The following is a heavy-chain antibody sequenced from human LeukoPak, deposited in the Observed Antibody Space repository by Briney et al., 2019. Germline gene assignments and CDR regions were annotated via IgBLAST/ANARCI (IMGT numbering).Heavy chain of an antibody. V-gene: IGHV3-23*01. CDR3: AKGQIEVARNLFDP. CDR2: ISGSGGTT. CDR1: GFTFSSYA. D-gene: IGHD6-19*01. Sequence: PGGSLRLSCAASGFTFSSYAMNWVRQAPGKWLEWVSVISGSGGTTYYADSVKGRFTISRDNSKNTLYLQMNSLRAEDTAVYYCAKGQIEVARNLFDPWGQGTLVTVSS. J-gene: IGHJ5*02.